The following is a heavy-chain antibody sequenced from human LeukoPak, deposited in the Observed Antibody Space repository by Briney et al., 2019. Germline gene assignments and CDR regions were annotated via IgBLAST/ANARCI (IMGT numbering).Heavy chain of an antibody. V-gene: IGHV1-18*01. CDR3: AGVDEDGFDY. CDR2: ISTYNGNT. J-gene: IGHJ4*02. Sequence: ASVKVSCKGSGYTFSSYGISWVRQAPGQGLEWMGWISTYNGNTNYAQKLQGRVTMTTDTSTSTAYMELRSLRSDDTAVYYCAGVDEDGFDYWGQGTLVTVSS. CDR1: GYTFSSYG.